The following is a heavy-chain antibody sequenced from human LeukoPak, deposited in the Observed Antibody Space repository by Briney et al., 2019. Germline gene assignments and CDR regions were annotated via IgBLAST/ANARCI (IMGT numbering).Heavy chain of an antibody. D-gene: IGHD6-19*01. CDR3: ARHFSGQWPGMDV. J-gene: IGHJ6*04. CDR1: GYSSTSYW. CDR2: IDPSDSYT. Sequence: GESLRISCKGSGYSSTSYWISWVRQMRGKGLEWMGRIDPSDSYTNYSPSFQGHVTTSADKSSSTAYLQWSSLKASDTAMYYCARHFSGQWPGMDVWGKGTTVTVSS. V-gene: IGHV5-10-1*01.